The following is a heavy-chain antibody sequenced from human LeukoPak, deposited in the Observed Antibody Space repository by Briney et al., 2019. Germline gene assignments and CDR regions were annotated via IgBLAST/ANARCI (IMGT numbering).Heavy chain of an antibody. Sequence: PGRSLRLSCAASGFSFSYYGIHWVRQAPGKGLEWVALISYDGSDKYFADSVKGRFSISRDNSQNTLYLQMNSLRAEDTAIYHCAKDMRPYSGDRSFLFDQWGQGTLVIVSS. V-gene: IGHV3-30*18. CDR3: AKDMRPYSGDRSFLFDQ. CDR2: ISYDGSDK. CDR1: GFSFSYYG. J-gene: IGHJ4*02. D-gene: IGHD1-26*01.